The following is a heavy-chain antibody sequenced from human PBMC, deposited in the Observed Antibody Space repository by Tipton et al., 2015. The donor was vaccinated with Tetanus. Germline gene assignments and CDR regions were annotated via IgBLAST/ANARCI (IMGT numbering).Heavy chain of an antibody. Sequence: TLSLTCTVSGGSISDYYWNWIRQPAGAGLEWIGRIYPSGTTNYNPSLKSRVGMSLDTSKNQFSLKVKSVTAADTAVYYCARVRDISEVYFDSWGRGTLVTVSS. J-gene: IGHJ4*02. D-gene: IGHD5-24*01. CDR3: ARVRDISEVYFDS. V-gene: IGHV4-4*07. CDR2: IYPSGTT. CDR1: GGSISDYY.